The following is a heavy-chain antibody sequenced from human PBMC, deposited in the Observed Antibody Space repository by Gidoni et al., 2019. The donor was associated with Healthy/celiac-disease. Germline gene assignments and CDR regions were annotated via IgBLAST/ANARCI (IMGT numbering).Heavy chain of an antibody. J-gene: IGHJ4*02. D-gene: IGHD4-4*01. V-gene: IGHV4-59*01. CDR2: IYYSGST. Sequence: QVQLQASGPGLVKPSETLSLTCTVSGGSISSYYWSWIRQPPGKGLEWIGYIYYSGSTNYNPSLKSRVTISVDTSKNQFSLKLSSVTAADTAVYYCARVADFVHYRGNYLDYWGQGTLVTVSS. CDR1: GGSISSYY. CDR3: ARVADFVHYRGNYLDY.